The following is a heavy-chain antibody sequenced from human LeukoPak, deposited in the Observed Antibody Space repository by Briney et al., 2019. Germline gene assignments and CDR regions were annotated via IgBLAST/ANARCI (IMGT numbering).Heavy chain of an antibody. J-gene: IGHJ4*02. D-gene: IGHD3-10*01. Sequence: ASVKVSCKASGDTFTNYYIHWVRQAPGQGLEWMGIINPSGSSTSYAQKFQGRVTMTRDTSTSTVNMELSNLRSDDTAVYYCAREGFYGRELFPAFDYWGQGTLVTVSS. CDR3: AREGFYGRELFPAFDY. CDR1: GDTFTNYY. V-gene: IGHV1-46*01. CDR2: INPSGSST.